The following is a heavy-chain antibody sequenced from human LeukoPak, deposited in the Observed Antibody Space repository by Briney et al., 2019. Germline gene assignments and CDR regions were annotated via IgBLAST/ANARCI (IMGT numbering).Heavy chain of an antibody. V-gene: IGHV4-39*01. J-gene: IGHJ5*02. D-gene: IGHD3-3*01. CDR1: GGSISSSSYY. Sequence: PSETLSLTCTVSGGSISSSSYYWGWIRQPPGKGLEWMGSIYYSGSTYYNPSLKSRVTISVDTSKNQFSLKLSSVTAADTAVYYCARHGQSAIFGVVIMDNWFDPWGQGTLVTVSS. CDR2: IYYSGST. CDR3: ARHGQSAIFGVVIMDNWFDP.